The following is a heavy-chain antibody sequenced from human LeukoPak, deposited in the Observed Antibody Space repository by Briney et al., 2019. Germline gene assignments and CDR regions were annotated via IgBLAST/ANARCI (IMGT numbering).Heavy chain of an antibody. J-gene: IGHJ4*02. V-gene: IGHV4-31*03. D-gene: IGHD5-18*01. Sequence: SETLSLTCTVSGGSISSGGYYWSWIRQHPGKGLEWIGYIYYSGSTYYNPSLKSRVTISVDRSKNQFSLKLSSVTAADTAVYYCARGSGYPAYYFDYWGQGTLVTVSS. CDR3: ARGSGYPAYYFDY. CDR2: IYYSGST. CDR1: GGSISSGGYY.